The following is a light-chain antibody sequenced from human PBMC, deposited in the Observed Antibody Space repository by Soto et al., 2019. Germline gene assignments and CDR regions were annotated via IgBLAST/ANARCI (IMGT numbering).Light chain of an antibody. V-gene: IGLV1-44*01. CDR1: SYNIGSNT. CDR2: SNN. Sequence: QSVLTQPPSASGTPGQRVTISCSGSSYNIGSNTVNWYQQLPGTAPKLLIYSNNQRPSGVPDRISGSKSGTSDSLAISGLQSEDEADYYCAAWDDSLNGVVFGGGTKLTVL. CDR3: AAWDDSLNGVV. J-gene: IGLJ2*01.